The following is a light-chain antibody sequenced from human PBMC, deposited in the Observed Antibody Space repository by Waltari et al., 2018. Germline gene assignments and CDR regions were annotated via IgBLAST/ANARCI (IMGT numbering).Light chain of an antibody. CDR1: QSVSSN. CDR3: QQYNSWLWT. J-gene: IGKJ1*01. Sequence: EIVLTQSPATLSVSPGERATVSCRASQSVSSNLAWYQQKPGQAPRLLMYGASTRATGTPVRFSGSGSGTEFTLTISSLQSKDFAVYYCQQYNSWLWTFGQGTKVEIK. V-gene: IGKV3-15*01. CDR2: GAS.